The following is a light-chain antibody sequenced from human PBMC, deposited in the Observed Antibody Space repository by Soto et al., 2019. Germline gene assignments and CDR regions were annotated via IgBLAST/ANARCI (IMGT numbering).Light chain of an antibody. CDR3: QQYNNWPLVT. Sequence: EIVMTQSPATLSVSPGERATLSCRASQSVGTYLAWYQQKPGQAPRLLIFGAPTRATGIPARFSGGGSGSEFTLTISGLQSEDFAVYSCQQYNNWPLVTFGGGTKVEIK. CDR2: GAP. V-gene: IGKV3-15*01. CDR1: QSVGTY. J-gene: IGKJ4*01.